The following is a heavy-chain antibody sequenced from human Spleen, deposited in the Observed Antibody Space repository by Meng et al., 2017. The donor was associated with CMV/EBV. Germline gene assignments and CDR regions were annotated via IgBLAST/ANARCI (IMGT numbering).Heavy chain of an antibody. V-gene: IGHV1-46*01. J-gene: IGHJ4*02. D-gene: IGHD1-26*01. CDR3: ARDREGAMDY. CDR2: INLNDDDT. CDR1: GFIFTTKY. Sequence: KVSCKASGFIFTTKYMHWVRQAPGQGLEWMGIINLNDDDTNYAQNFQGRATMTSDTSTSTVYMDLSSLRSEDTAVYYCARDREGAMDYWGQGTLVTVSS.